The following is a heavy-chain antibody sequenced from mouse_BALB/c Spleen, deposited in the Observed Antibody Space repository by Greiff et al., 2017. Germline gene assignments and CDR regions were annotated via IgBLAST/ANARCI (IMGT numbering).Heavy chain of an antibody. Sequence: EVMLVESGGGLVKLGGSLKLPCAASGFTFSSYYMSWVRQTPEKRLELVAAINSNGGSTYYPDTVKGRFTISRDNAKNTLYLQMSSLKSEDTALYYCAREGYDYEAMDYWGQGTSVTVSS. CDR2: INSNGGST. V-gene: IGHV5-6-2*01. J-gene: IGHJ4*01. D-gene: IGHD2-10*02. CDR3: AREGYDYEAMDY. CDR1: GFTFSSYY.